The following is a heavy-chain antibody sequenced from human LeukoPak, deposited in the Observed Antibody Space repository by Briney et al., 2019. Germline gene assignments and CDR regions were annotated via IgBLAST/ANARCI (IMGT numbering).Heavy chain of an antibody. CDR3: ARVFAXXXXXSGXYXXY. D-gene: IGHD1-26*01. J-gene: IGHJ4*01. V-gene: IGHV1-69*05. CDR1: GGTFSTYA. Sequence: SVKVSXKASGGTFSTYAINWVRQAPGQGLEWMGGIIPIFGTAKYAQKFQGRVTITTDESTSTAYMELSSLRSEDTPMYYCARVFAXXXXXSGXYXXYXGXGXLVTVSS. CDR2: IIPIFGTA.